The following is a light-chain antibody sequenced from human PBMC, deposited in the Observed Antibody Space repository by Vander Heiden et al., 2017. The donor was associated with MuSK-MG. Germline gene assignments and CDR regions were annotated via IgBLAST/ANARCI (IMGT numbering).Light chain of an antibody. Sequence: QSALTQPPSASGSPGQSVTISCTGTSSDVGGCNCVSWYQQHPGKAPKVMIYEVSKRPAGVPDRFSGSKSGNTASLTVSGLQAVEEADYYCSTHACSIPYVFGTGTKV. CDR1: SSDVGGCNC. V-gene: IGLV2-8*01. J-gene: IGLJ1*01. CDR3: STHACSIPYV. CDR2: EVS.